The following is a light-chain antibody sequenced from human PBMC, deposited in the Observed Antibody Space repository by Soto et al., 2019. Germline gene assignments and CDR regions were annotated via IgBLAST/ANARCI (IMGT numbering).Light chain of an antibody. CDR2: GAS. Sequence: EIVMTPSPATLSVSPVEIGTLSWRASQSISSSYLAWYQQKPGQAPRLLIYGASRRATGIADRFSGSGSGTDFTLTISRLDPEDFAVYYCQQYGSSPPTFGQGTKVDI. J-gene: IGKJ1*01. CDR1: QSISSSY. V-gene: IGKV3-20*01. CDR3: QQYGSSPPT.